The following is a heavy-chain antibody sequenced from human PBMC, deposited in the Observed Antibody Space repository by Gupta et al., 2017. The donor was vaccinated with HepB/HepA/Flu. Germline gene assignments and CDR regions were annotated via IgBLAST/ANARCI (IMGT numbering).Heavy chain of an antibody. CDR3: AKAFTYYDFWSGLDY. CDR2: ISYDGSNK. Sequence: QVQLVESGGGVVQPGRSLRLSCAASGFTFSSYGMHWVRQAPGKGLEWVAVISYDGSNKYYADSVKGRFTISRDNSKNTLYLQMNSLRAEDTAVYYCAKAFTYYDFWSGLDYWGQGTLVTVSS. V-gene: IGHV3-30*18. D-gene: IGHD3-3*01. J-gene: IGHJ4*02. CDR1: GFTFSSYG.